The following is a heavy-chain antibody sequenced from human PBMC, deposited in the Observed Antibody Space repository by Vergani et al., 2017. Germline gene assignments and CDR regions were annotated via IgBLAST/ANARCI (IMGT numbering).Heavy chain of an antibody. CDR1: GGSFSGYY. J-gene: IGHJ6*03. Sequence: QVQLQQWGAGLLKPSETLSLTCAVYGGSFSGYYWSWIRQPPGKGLEWIGEINHSGSTNYNPSLKSRVTISVDTSKNQFSLKLSSVTAADTAVYYCAGGPSYWVRKYYYYYMDVWGKGTTVTVSS. CDR3: AGGPSYWVRKYYYYYMDV. D-gene: IGHD2-8*02. CDR2: INHSGST. V-gene: IGHV4-34*01.